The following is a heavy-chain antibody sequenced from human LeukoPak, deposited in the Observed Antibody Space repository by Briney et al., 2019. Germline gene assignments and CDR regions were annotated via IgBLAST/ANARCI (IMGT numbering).Heavy chain of an antibody. CDR1: GFTFRSYW. D-gene: IGHD3-10*01. CDR2: IKQDGSET. CDR3: ARGGQAGTGDL. Sequence: GGSLRLSCAAAGFTFRSYWMTWVRQSPGKGLEWVANIKQDGSETYHVDSVKGRFTISRDNAKDSLYLEMNSLRAEDTAVYYCARGGQAGTGDLWGQGTLVTVSS. V-gene: IGHV3-7*01. J-gene: IGHJ5*02.